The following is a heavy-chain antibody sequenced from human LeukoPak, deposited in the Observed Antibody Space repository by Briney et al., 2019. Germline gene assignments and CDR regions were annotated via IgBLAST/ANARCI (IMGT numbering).Heavy chain of an antibody. J-gene: IGHJ4*02. Sequence: SETLSLTCTVSGYSISSGYYWGWIRQPPGKGLEWIGSIYHSGSTYYNPSLKSRVTISVDTSKNQFSLQLNSVTPEDTAVYYCARAYYSSSSPYYFDYWGQGTLVTVSS. CDR2: IYHSGST. V-gene: IGHV4-38-2*02. CDR3: ARAYYSSSSPYYFDY. D-gene: IGHD6-6*01. CDR1: GYSISSGYY.